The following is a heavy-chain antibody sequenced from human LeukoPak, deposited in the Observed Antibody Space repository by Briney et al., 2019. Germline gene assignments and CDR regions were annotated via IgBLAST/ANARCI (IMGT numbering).Heavy chain of an antibody. D-gene: IGHD6-13*01. CDR2: INTDGSST. Sequence: PGGSLRLSCAASGFTVSGSWMHWVRQAPGKGLVWVSRINTDGSSTTYADSVKGRFTISRDNANNTLYLQMNSLRGEDTAAYYCARGSSWPDYWGQGTLVTVSS. V-gene: IGHV3-74*01. CDR3: ARGSSWPDY. CDR1: GFTVSGSW. J-gene: IGHJ4*02.